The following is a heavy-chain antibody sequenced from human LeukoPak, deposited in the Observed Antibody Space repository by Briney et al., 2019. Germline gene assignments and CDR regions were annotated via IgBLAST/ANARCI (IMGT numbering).Heavy chain of an antibody. CDR3: ARDLGNTGWYTFDY. CDR1: GDSVSSNNGA. CDR2: TYYRSKWYN. V-gene: IGHV6-1*01. D-gene: IGHD6-19*01. J-gene: IGHJ4*02. Sequence: SQTLSLTFDISGDSVSSNNGAWNWIRQSPSRGLEWLGSTYYRSKWYNDYAGSLNGRITISPDTSKNQFSLHLNSVTPEDTAVYYCARDLGNTGWYTFDYWGQGILVTVSS.